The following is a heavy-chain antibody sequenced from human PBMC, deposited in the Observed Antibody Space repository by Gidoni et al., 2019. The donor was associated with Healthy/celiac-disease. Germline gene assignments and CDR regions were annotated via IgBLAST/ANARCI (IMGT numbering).Heavy chain of an antibody. CDR2: NSSSGGST. Sequence: EVQLVESGGGLVQPGGSLILSCAASGFTSSSYAMHWVRQAQGKGLEYVSANSSSGGSTYYANSVKGRFTISRDNSKNTLYLQMGSLRAEDMAVYYCARGAVVAATRLVVSGPRHNCFDPWGQGTLVTVSS. D-gene: IGHD2-15*01. J-gene: IGHJ5*02. V-gene: IGHV3-64*01. CDR3: ARGAVVAATRLVVSGPRHNCFDP. CDR1: GFTSSSYA.